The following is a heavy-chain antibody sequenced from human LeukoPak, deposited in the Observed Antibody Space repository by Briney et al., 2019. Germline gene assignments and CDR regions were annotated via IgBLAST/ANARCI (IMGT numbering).Heavy chain of an antibody. Sequence: SETLSLTCTVSSGSISSNSYYWAWIRQPPGKGLEWIGSINYSGSTYYNPSLKSRVTISVDTSKNQFSLKLSSVTAADTAVYYCARHRGGYYFDYWGQGTLVTVSS. CDR2: INYSGST. J-gene: IGHJ4*02. D-gene: IGHD3-10*01. V-gene: IGHV4-39*01. CDR3: ARHRGGYYFDY. CDR1: SGSISSNSYY.